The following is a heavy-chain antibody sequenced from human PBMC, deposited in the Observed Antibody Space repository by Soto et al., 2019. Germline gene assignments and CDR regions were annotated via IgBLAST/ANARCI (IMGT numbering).Heavy chain of an antibody. CDR1: GFTFSSYD. V-gene: IGHV3-13*01. CDR2: IGTAGDT. Sequence: GGSLRLSCAASGFTFSSYDMHWVRQATGKGLEWVSAIGTAGDTYYPGSVKGRFTISRENAKNSLYLQMNSLRAEDTAVYYCAKDLQTLPDTSYFDYWGQGTLVTVSS. D-gene: IGHD2-15*01. J-gene: IGHJ4*02. CDR3: AKDLQTLPDTSYFDY.